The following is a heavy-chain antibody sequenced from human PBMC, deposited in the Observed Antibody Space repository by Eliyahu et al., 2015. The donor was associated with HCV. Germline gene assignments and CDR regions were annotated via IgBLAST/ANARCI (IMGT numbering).Heavy chain of an antibody. CDR2: INHSGST. CDR1: GGSFSGYY. CDR3: ARVAPWEVRRMVSGWGGVVDY. V-gene: IGHV4-34*01. D-gene: IGHD6-19*01. Sequence: QVQLQQWGAGLLKPSETLSLTCAVYGGSFSGYYWXWIRXPPGKGLEWXGGINHSGSTNYNPSLKSRVTISVDTSKNQFSLKLSSVTAADTAVYYCARVAPWEVRRMVSGWGGVVDYWGQGTLVTVSS. J-gene: IGHJ4*02.